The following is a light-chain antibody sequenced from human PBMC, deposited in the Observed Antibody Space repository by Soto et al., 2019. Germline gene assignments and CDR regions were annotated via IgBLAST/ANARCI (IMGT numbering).Light chain of an antibody. J-gene: IGKJ1*01. V-gene: IGKV1-27*01. CDR1: QGITDY. Sequence: DLQMTQSQSSLSVSVGDRVTITCRASQGITDYLAWYQQKPGQVPTLLIYAAPTLHSGVPSGFSGSGSVTHFTLTIPVLQAEDVETYYYQTYSSAPWPFGHANKVEI. CDR2: AAP. CDR3: QTYSSAPWP.